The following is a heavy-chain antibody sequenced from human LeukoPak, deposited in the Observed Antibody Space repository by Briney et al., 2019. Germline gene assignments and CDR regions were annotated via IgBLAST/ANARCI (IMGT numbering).Heavy chain of an antibody. CDR2: IYTSGST. V-gene: IGHV4-61*02. CDR3: ARGGAFDI. CDR1: GGSISSGSYY. J-gene: IGHJ3*02. Sequence: SETLSLTCTVSGGSISSGSYYWSWIRQPAGKGLEWIGRIYTSGSTNYNPSLKSRVTISVDTSKNQFSLKLSSVTAADTAVYYCARGGAFDIWGQGTMVTVSS.